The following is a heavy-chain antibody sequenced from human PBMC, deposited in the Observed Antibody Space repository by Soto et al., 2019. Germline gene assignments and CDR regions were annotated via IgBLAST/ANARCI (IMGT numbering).Heavy chain of an antibody. CDR2: IYHSGST. D-gene: IGHD3-10*01. Sequence: QLQLQESGSGLVKPSQTLSLTCAVSGGSISSGGYSWSWIRQPPGKGLEWIGYIYHSGSTYYNPSLKGRVTISVDRSKYQFSLKLSSVTAADTAVYYCARDRYYYGSGTKGGMDVWGQGTTVTVSS. CDR3: ARDRYYYGSGTKGGMDV. V-gene: IGHV4-30-2*01. J-gene: IGHJ6*02. CDR1: GGSISSGGYS.